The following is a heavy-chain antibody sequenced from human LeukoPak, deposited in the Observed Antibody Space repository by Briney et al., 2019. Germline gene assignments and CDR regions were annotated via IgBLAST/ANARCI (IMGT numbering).Heavy chain of an antibody. V-gene: IGHV3-30-3*01. D-gene: IGHD2-2*01. CDR3: ARTYATTGLFYAFDI. CDR2: ISNDGSNK. J-gene: IGHJ3*02. CDR1: GFTFSSYA. Sequence: GGSLRLSCAASGFTFSSYAMHWVRQAPGKGLEWVAVISNDGSNKYFADSVKGRFTISRDNSKNTLYLQMNSLRADDTAVYYCARTYATTGLFYAFDIWGQGTMATVSS.